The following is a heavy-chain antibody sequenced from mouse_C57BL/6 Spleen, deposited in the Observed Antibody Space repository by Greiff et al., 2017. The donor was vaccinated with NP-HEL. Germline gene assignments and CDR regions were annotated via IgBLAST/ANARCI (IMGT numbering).Heavy chain of an antibody. D-gene: IGHD2-5*01. CDR2: INYDGSST. CDR1: GFTFSDYY. V-gene: IGHV5-16*01. CDR3: ARESNSYAMDY. J-gene: IGHJ4*01. Sequence: EVKLVESEGGLVQPGSSMKLSCTASGFTFSDYYMAWVRQVPEKGLEWVANINYDGSSTYYLDSLKSRFIISRDNAKNILYLQMSSLKSEDTATYYCARESNSYAMDYWGQGTSVTVSS.